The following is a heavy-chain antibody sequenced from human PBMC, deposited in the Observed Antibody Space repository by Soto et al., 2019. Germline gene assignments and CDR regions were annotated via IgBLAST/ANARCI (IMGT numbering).Heavy chain of an antibody. J-gene: IGHJ6*02. D-gene: IGHD5-18*01. Sequence: PSETLSLTCTVSGGSISSGDYYWSWIRQPPGKGLEWIGYIYYSGSTYYNPSLKSRVTISVDTSKNQFSLKLSSVTAADTAVYYCARDNGYSYAISSWGHYYGMDVWGQGTTVTVSS. CDR2: IYYSGST. V-gene: IGHV4-30-4*01. CDR1: GGSISSGDYY. CDR3: ARDNGYSYAISSWGHYYGMDV.